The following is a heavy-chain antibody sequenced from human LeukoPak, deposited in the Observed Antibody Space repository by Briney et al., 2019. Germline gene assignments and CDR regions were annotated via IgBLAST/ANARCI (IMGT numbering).Heavy chain of an antibody. V-gene: IGHV3-23*01. CDR1: GFTFNTYA. J-gene: IGHJ4*02. CDR3: ASRPGIAA. D-gene: IGHD6-13*01. CDR2: IGGGGAST. Sequence: PGGSLRLSCAASGFTFNTYALSWVRQAPGKGLEWVSAIGGGGASTYYADSVKGRFTISRDNAKNSLYLQMNSLRAEDTAVYYCASRPGIAAWGQGTLVTVSP.